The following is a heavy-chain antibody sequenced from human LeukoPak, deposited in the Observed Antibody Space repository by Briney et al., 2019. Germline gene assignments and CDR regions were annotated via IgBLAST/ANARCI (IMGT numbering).Heavy chain of an antibody. Sequence: GGSLRLSCAASGFTFSGYAMTWVRQAPGKGLEWVSRITGSGDNTYYIDSVKGRFTISRDNSKNILYLQMNSLRVEDTALYYCAKDGLYYDGSAHVYYFDYWGQGTLVAVSS. D-gene: IGHD3-22*01. CDR3: AKDGLYYDGSAHVYYFDY. J-gene: IGHJ4*02. CDR2: ITGSGDNT. V-gene: IGHV3-23*01. CDR1: GFTFSGYA.